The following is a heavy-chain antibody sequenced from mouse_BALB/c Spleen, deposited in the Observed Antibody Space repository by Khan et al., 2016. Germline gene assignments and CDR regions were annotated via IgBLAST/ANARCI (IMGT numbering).Heavy chain of an antibody. J-gene: IGHJ2*01. CDR2: IDPENGNT. CDR3: ANFDY. Sequence: IQLVQSGAELVRPGALVKLSCKASGFNINDYYMHWVKQRPEQGLEWIGWIDPENGNTIYDPKFQGKASITADTSSNTAYLQLSSLTSEDTAVYYCANFDYWGQGTTLTVSS. CDR1: GFNINDYY. V-gene: IGHV14-1*02.